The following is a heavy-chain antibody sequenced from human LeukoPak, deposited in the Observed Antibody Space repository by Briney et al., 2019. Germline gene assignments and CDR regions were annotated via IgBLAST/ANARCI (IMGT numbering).Heavy chain of an antibody. D-gene: IGHD3-9*01. CDR1: GFTFSSYW. CDR2: INSDGSYT. CDR3: ARGGVTGLY. Sequence: GWSLRLSCAASGFTFSSYWMHLVRQATGKGLVWVSHINSDGSYTNYADSVKGRFTTSRDNAKNTLYLQMNSLRAEDTAVYYCARGGVTGLYWGQGTLVTVSS. V-gene: IGHV3-74*01. J-gene: IGHJ4*02.